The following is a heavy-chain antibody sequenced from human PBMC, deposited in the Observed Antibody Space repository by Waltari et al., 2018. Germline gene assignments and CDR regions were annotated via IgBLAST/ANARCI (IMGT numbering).Heavy chain of an antibody. D-gene: IGHD3-16*01. CDR2: VFYSGST. Sequence: QLQLQESGPGLVKPSETLSLTCTVSGGSISSSSYFWGWIRRPPGEGLEWIGSVFYSGSTYYHPSLKSRVTVSVDTSKNQFSLKLRSVTAADTAVYYCARLPFTSSRGMRFDYWGQGTLVTVSS. V-gene: IGHV4-39*01. CDR3: ARLPFTSSRGMRFDY. J-gene: IGHJ4*02. CDR1: GGSISSSSYF.